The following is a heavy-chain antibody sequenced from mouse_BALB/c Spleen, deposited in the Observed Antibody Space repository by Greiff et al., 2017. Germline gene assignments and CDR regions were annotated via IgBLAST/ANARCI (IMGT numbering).Heavy chain of an antibody. CDR2: ISSGGSYT. Sequence: EVQVVESGGGLVKPGGSLKLSCAASGFTFSSYAMPWVRQTPEKRLEWVATISSGGSYTYYPDSVKGRFTISRDNAKNTLYLQMSSLRSEDTAMYYCARQGADYDYAMDYWGQGTSVTVSA. J-gene: IGHJ4*01. CDR1: GFTFSSYA. CDR3: ARQGADYDYAMDY. D-gene: IGHD2-4*01. V-gene: IGHV5-9-3*01.